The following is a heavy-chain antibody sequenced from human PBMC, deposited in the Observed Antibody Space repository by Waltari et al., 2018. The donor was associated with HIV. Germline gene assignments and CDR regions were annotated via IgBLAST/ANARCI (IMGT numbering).Heavy chain of an antibody. CDR2: INPKSAAT. J-gene: IGHJ4*02. CDR1: VYTSRPYC. Sequence: QVELVQSGAEVKQPGSTVKGSCKAAVYTSRPYCIQWQRQAPGQGLEWVGRINPKSAATIYAHNFQGRVSLTRDKSTNTAYMELRRLNSDDTAVYYCARERLDPTRDDPLIGSPGDYWGQGTQVIVSS. V-gene: IGHV1-2*06. D-gene: IGHD3-9*01. CDR3: ARERLDPTRDDPLIGSPGDY.